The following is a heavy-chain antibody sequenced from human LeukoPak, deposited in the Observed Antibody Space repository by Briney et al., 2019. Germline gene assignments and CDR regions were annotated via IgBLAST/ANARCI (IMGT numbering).Heavy chain of an antibody. CDR3: ARSGDYGDHFDY. D-gene: IGHD4-17*01. V-gene: IGHV3-48*03. Sequence: PGGSLRLSCAASGFTFSNYEMNWVRQAPGKGLEWVSYISSSGSTIYYADSVKGRFTISRDNAKNSLYLQMNSLRGEDTAVYYCARSGDYGDHFDYWGQGTLVTVSS. CDR1: GFTFSNYE. CDR2: ISSSGSTI. J-gene: IGHJ4*02.